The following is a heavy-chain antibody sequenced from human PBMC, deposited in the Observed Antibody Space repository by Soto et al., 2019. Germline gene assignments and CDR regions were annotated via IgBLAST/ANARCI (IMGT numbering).Heavy chain of an antibody. CDR2: ITSTSTYI. V-gene: IGHV3-21*01. D-gene: IGHD2-21*02. Sequence: EVQLVESGGGLVRPGGSLRLSCADSGFTFSSYTMHWVRQAPGKGLEWVSSITSTSTYIYYTDSLKGRFTISRDNANNSLFLQMNSLGPGDTAVYYCARDGARDRGDKGFDYWGQGTVVTVSS. CDR3: ARDGARDRGDKGFDY. J-gene: IGHJ4*02. CDR1: GFTFSSYT.